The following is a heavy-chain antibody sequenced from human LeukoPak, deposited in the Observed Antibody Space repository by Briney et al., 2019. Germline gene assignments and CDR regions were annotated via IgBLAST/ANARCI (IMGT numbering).Heavy chain of an antibody. CDR1: GFTFSSYV. CDR2: ISGSDGVT. CDR3: AKARGHSPFPANYRTFDY. V-gene: IGHV3-23*01. Sequence: GGSLRLSCAASGFTFSSYVMVWVRQAPGKGLEWVSTISGSDGVTYYADSVEGRFTISRDNSKTTLYLQMNSLRVEDTALYYCAKARGHSPFPANYRTFDYWGQGTLVTVSS. J-gene: IGHJ4*02. D-gene: IGHD4/OR15-4a*01.